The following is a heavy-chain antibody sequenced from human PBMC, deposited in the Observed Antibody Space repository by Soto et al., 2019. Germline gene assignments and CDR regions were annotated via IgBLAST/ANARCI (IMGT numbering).Heavy chain of an antibody. V-gene: IGHV4-34*01. J-gene: IGHJ4*02. CDR2: INHSGST. Sequence: QVQLQQWGAGLLKPSETLSLTCAVYGGSFSGYYWSWIRQPPGKGLEWIGEINHSGSTNYNPSLNTRVTISVDTAKNQFSIKLSSETAAEPAVYYYVSDRPLYTVIGPAAVWRIDYWGQGTLVTVSS. CDR1: GGSFSGYY. D-gene: IGHD2-2*01. CDR3: VSDRPLYTVIGPAAVWRIDY.